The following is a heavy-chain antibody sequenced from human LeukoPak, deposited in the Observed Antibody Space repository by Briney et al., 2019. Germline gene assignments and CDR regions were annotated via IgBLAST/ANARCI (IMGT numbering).Heavy chain of an antibody. CDR3: AKKIVVVINSFTAFDY. V-gene: IGHV3-30*02. CDR1: GFTFSSYG. D-gene: IGHD3-22*01. J-gene: IGHJ4*02. Sequence: GGSLRLSCAASGFTFSSYGMHWVRQAPGKGLEWVAFIRYDGSNKYYADSVKGRFTISRDNSKNTLYLQMYSLRAEDTAVYYCAKKIVVVINSFTAFDYWGQGTLVTVSS. CDR2: IRYDGSNK.